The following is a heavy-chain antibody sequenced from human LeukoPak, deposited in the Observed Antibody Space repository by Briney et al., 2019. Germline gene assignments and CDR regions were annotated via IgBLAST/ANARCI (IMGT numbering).Heavy chain of an antibody. Sequence: GSLRLSCAASGFTFSSYAMSWIRQPPGKGLEWIGEINHSGSTNYNPSLKSRVTISVDTSKNQFSLKLSSVTAADTAVYYCARPYSYGTQSWGQGTLVTVSS. CDR1: GFTFSSYA. CDR2: INHSGST. D-gene: IGHD5-18*01. V-gene: IGHV4-34*01. CDR3: ARPYSYGTQS. J-gene: IGHJ4*02.